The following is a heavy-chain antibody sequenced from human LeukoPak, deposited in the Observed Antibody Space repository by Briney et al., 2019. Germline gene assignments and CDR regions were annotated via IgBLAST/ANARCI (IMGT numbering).Heavy chain of an antibody. V-gene: IGHV3-9*03. Sequence: HSGGSLRLSCAASGFTFDDYAMHWVRQAPGKGLEWVSGISWNSGSIGYADSVKGRFTISRDNAKNSLYLQMNSLRPEDMALYYCAKRNIFGELLYGGFHFDYWGQGTLVTVSS. D-gene: IGHD3-10*02. CDR1: GFTFDDYA. CDR2: ISWNSGSI. CDR3: AKRNIFGELLYGGFHFDY. J-gene: IGHJ4*02.